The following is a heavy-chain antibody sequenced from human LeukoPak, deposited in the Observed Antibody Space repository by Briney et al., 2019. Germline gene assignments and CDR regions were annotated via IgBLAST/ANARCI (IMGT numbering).Heavy chain of an antibody. D-gene: IGHD2-2*01. CDR2: INPNSGGT. CDR3: ARDLVVVPAAFDY. Sequence: GASVKVSCMASVYTFTAYYMHSVRQAPGQGLEWMGWINPNSGGTNYAQKFQGRVTMTRDTSISTAYMERRRLRSDDTAVYYCARDLVVVPAAFDYWGQGTLVTVSS. V-gene: IGHV1-2*02. CDR1: VYTFTAYY. J-gene: IGHJ4*02.